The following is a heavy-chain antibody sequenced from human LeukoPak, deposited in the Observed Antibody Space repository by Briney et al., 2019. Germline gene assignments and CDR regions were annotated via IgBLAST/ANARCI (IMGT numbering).Heavy chain of an antibody. D-gene: IGHD6-19*01. Sequence: SSVKVSCKASGGTFSSYAISWVRQAPGQGLEWMGRIIPIFGTANYAQKFQGRVTITTDESTSTAYMELSSLRSEDTAVYYCARGDSSGWYMRWFDPWAREPWSPSPQ. J-gene: IGHJ5*02. V-gene: IGHV1-69*05. CDR1: GGTFSSYA. CDR2: IIPIFGTA. CDR3: ARGDSSGWYMRWFDP.